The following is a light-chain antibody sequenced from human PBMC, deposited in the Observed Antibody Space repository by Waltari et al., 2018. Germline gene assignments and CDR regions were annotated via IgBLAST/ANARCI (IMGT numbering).Light chain of an antibody. Sequence: EIVLTQSPGTLSLSPGERATLPCRASQSVSSSYLAWYQQKPGQAPRLLIYGASSRATGIPDRFSGSGSGTDFTLTISRLEPEDFAVYYCQQYGSSQLTFGQGTKLEIK. CDR1: QSVSSSY. CDR2: GAS. V-gene: IGKV3-20*01. CDR3: QQYGSSQLT. J-gene: IGKJ2*01.